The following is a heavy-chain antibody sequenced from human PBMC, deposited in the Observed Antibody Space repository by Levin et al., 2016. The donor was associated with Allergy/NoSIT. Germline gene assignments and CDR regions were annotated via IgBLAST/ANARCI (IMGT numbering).Heavy chain of an antibody. Sequence: SETLSLTCAVSGGSISSGGYSWSWIRQPPGKGLEWIGFIYYSESTYYNPSLRSRVTISEDTSKNQFSLKLTSVTAADTAVYYCASQYDPSSSYDYYFEFWGQGTQVTVSS. CDR3: ASQYDPSSSYDYYFEF. CDR1: GGSISSGGYS. J-gene: IGHJ4*02. V-gene: IGHV4-30-4*07. D-gene: IGHD3-22*01. CDR2: IYYSEST.